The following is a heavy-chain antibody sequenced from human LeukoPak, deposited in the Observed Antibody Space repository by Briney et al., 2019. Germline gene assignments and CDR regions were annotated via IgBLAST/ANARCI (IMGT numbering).Heavy chain of an antibody. Sequence: PSETLSLTCTVSGGSISSYYWSWIRQPPGKGLEWIGYIYYSGSTNYNPSLKSRVTISVATSKNQFSLKLSSVTAADTAVYYCARDPGGYYDSSGYYSHVGYFDYWGQGTLVTVSS. CDR3: ARDPGGYYDSSGYYSHVGYFDY. J-gene: IGHJ4*02. V-gene: IGHV4-59*01. CDR1: GGSISSYY. D-gene: IGHD3-22*01. CDR2: IYYSGST.